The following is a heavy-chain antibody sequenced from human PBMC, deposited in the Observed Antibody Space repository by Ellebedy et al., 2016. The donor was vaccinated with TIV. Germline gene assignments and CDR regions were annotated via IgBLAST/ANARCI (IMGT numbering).Heavy chain of an antibody. D-gene: IGHD3-10*01. CDR1: GFTFFSYA. J-gene: IGHJ4*02. CDR2: ISIDSTAK. V-gene: IGHV3-48*04. CDR3: ARAVIGKEDFDY. Sequence: GESLMISCAASGFTFFSYAMNWVRQAPGRGLEWVSSISIDSTAKYYADSVKGRFTISRDNAKNTLYLQMNSLTTEDTAVYYCARAVIGKEDFDYWGQGSLVSVSS.